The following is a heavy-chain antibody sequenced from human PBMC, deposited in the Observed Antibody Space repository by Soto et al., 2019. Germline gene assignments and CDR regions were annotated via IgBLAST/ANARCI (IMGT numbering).Heavy chain of an antibody. Sequence: GGSLRLSCAASGFTFSSYSMNWVRQAPGKGLEWVSSISSSSSYIYYADSVKGRFTISRDNAKNSLYLQMNSLRAEDTAVYYCARLRIAVAGGSGYYYGMDVWGQGTTVTVSS. CDR2: ISSSSSYI. D-gene: IGHD6-19*01. V-gene: IGHV3-21*01. J-gene: IGHJ6*02. CDR3: ARLRIAVAGGSGYYYGMDV. CDR1: GFTFSSYS.